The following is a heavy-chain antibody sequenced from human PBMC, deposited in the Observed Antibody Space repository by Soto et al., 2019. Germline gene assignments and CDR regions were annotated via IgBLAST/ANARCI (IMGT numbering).Heavy chain of an antibody. D-gene: IGHD6-6*01. CDR1: GFTLSGYA. CDR3: ARRARPDFYYMDV. J-gene: IGHJ6*03. V-gene: IGHV3-64*01. CDR2: ISSNGVGT. Sequence: EVQLAESGGGLAQPGGSLRLSCAASGFTLSGYAMDWVRQAPGKALEYVSGISSNGVGTYYANSVQGRFTISRDNSKNTVYLPMGSLRPEDMAVYYCARRARPDFYYMDVWGKGTTVTVSS.